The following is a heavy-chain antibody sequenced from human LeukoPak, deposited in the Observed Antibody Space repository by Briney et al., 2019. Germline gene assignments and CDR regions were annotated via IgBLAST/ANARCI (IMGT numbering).Heavy chain of an antibody. Sequence: ASVKVSCKASGYTFTSYGISWVRQAPGQGLEWMGWISAYNGNTNYAQKFQGRVTITADKSTSTAYMELSSLRSEDTAVYYCAIGYSSSWYNEFDYWGQGTLVTVSS. V-gene: IGHV1-18*01. CDR2: ISAYNGNT. CDR1: GYTFTSYG. J-gene: IGHJ4*02. CDR3: AIGYSSSWYNEFDY. D-gene: IGHD6-13*01.